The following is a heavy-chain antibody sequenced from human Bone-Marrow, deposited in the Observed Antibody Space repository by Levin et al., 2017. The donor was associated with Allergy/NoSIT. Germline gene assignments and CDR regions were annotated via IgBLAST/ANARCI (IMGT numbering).Heavy chain of an antibody. CDR2: IWYDGSNK. Sequence: VGSLRLSCAASGFTFSSYGMHWVRQAPGKGLEWVAVIWYDGSNKYYADSVKGRFTISRDNSKNTLYLQMNSLRAEDTAVYYCARAEYYYDSSGYLGDYYYYYGMDVWGQGTTVTVSS. CDR1: GFTFSSYG. CDR3: ARAEYYYDSSGYLGDYYYYYGMDV. J-gene: IGHJ6*02. D-gene: IGHD3-22*01. V-gene: IGHV3-33*01.